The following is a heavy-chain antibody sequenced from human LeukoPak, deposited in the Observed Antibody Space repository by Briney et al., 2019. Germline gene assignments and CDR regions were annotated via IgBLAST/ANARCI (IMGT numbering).Heavy chain of an antibody. J-gene: IGHJ4*02. CDR2: INPNSGGT. CDR1: GYTFTGYF. V-gene: IGHV1-2*02. CDR3: AREGLTLIHFGY. D-gene: IGHD1-14*01. Sequence: ASMKVSCKASGYTFTGYFMHWVRQAPGQGLEWMGWINPNSGGTNYAQKFQGRVTMTRDTSISTAYMELSGLRSDDTAVYYCAREGLTLIHFGYWGQGTLVTVSS.